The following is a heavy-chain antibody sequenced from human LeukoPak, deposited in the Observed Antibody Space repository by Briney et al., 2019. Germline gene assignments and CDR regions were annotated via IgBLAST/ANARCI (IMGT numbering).Heavy chain of an antibody. V-gene: IGHV4-34*01. J-gene: IGHJ4*02. CDR2: INHSGST. CDR3: ARGPPRSARRLAITS. Sequence: PSETLSLTCAVYGGSFSGYYWSWIRQPPGKGLEWIGEINHSGSTNYNPSLKSRVTISVDTSKNQFSLKLSSVTAADTAVYYCARGPPRSARRLAITSWGQGTLVTVSS. D-gene: IGHD2-2*01. CDR1: GGSFSGYY.